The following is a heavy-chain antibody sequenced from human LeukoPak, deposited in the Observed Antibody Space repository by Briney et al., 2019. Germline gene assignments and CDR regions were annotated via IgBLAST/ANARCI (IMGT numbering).Heavy chain of an antibody. D-gene: IGHD6-13*01. Sequence: GGSLRLSCAASEFSVGSNYMTWVRQAPGKGLEWVSAISGSGGSTYYADSVKGRFTISRDNSKNTLYLQMNSLRAEDTAVYYCAKEQLVDPAFDYWGQGTLVTVSS. CDR3: AKEQLVDPAFDY. CDR1: EFSVGSNY. CDR2: ISGSGGST. J-gene: IGHJ4*02. V-gene: IGHV3-23*01.